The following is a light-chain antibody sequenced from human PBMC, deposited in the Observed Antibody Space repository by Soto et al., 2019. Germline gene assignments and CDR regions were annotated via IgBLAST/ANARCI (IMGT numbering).Light chain of an antibody. CDR1: SGYNSYI. CDR2: LERSGTY. J-gene: IGLJ1*01. Sequence: QLVLTQSSSASASLGSSVKLACTLSSGYNSYIIAWHQQQPGEAPRFLMKLERSGTYNKGSGVPDRFSGSSSGADRYLTISKLQFEDEADYYCETWDSNTRVFGTGTKLTVL. CDR3: ETWDSNTRV. V-gene: IGLV4-60*02.